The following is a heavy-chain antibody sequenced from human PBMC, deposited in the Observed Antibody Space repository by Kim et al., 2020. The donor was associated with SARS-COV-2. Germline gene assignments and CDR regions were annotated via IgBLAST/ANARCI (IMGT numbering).Heavy chain of an antibody. D-gene: IGHD3-9*01. CDR1: GFTFSSYA. V-gene: IGHV3-33*06. CDR3: AKGDDYDILTGTDY. J-gene: IGHJ4*02. CDR2: IWYDGSNK. Sequence: GGSLRLSCAASGFTFSSYAMHWVRQAPGKGLEWVALIWYDGSNKYYADSVKGRFTISRDNSKNTVYLQMNSLRAEDTAMYYCAKGDDYDILTGTDYWGQGTLVTVSS.